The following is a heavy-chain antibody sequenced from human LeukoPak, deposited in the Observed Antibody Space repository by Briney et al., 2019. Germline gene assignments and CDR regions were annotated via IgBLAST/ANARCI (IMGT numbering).Heavy chain of an antibody. CDR3: AKHLRATNTFTFFGLDV. V-gene: IGHV3-9*01. J-gene: IGHJ6*02. Sequence: GGSLRLSCAATGFSFKDYAMHWVRQIPGKGLEWVSAISWNGGSTAHADSVKGRFTISRDNAKNSLFLQLSNLRPEDTALYYCAKHLRATNTFTFFGLDVWGQGTTVTVSS. CDR2: ISWNGGST. D-gene: IGHD1-26*01. CDR1: GFSFKDYA.